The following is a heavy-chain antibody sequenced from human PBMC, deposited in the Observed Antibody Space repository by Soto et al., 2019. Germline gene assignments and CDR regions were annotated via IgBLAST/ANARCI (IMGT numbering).Heavy chain of an antibody. CDR1: GFTFSSYG. D-gene: IGHD5-12*01. CDR2: IWYDGSNK. J-gene: IGHJ6*03. CDR3: ARGQMATITYYYYYYMDV. V-gene: IGHV3-33*01. Sequence: GGSLRLSCAASGFTFSSYGMHWVRQAPGKGLEWVAVIWYDGSNKYYADSVKGRFTISRDNSKNTLYLQMNSLRAEDTAVYYCARGQMATITYYYYYYMDVWGKGTTVTVSS.